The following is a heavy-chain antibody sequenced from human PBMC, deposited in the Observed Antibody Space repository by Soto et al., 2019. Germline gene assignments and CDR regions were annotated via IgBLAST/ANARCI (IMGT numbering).Heavy chain of an antibody. CDR2: IKSKTDGGTT. J-gene: IGHJ4*02. Sequence: LRLSCAASGFPFSNAWMRWVRQAPGKGLEWVGRIKSKTDGGTTDYAAPVKGRFTISRDDSKNTLYLQMNSLKTEDTAVYYCTTVDYYDSKLLGTPYYWGQGTLVTVSS. V-gene: IGHV3-15*01. CDR3: TTVDYYDSKLLGTPYY. D-gene: IGHD3-22*01. CDR1: GFPFSNAW.